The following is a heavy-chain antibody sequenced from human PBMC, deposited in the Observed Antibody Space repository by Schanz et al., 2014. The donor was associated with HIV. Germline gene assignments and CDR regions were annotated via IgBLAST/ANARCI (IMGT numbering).Heavy chain of an antibody. V-gene: IGHV3-30*18. CDR1: GFTFSSYG. J-gene: IGHJ4*02. CDR3: ANEEVPNDY. CDR2: ISYDGSNK. Sequence: QVQLVESGGGVVQPGRSLRLSCAASGFTFSSYGMHWVRQAPGKGLEWVAVISYDGSNKYYADSVKGRVTISRDNSKNTLFLQMNSLRVEDTAVYYCANEEVPNDYWGQGTLVTVSS.